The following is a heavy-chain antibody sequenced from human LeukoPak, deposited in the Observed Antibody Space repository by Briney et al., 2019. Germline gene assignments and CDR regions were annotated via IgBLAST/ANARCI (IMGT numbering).Heavy chain of an antibody. V-gene: IGHV3-23*01. D-gene: IGHD5-12*01. CDR3: AKVVSGYHFDY. CDR2: ISGSGGNT. Sequence: HTGGSLRLSCAASGFTFSSYGMRWVRRAPGKGPEWVSGISGSGGNTYYADSVKGRFTISRDNSQNTLYLQMNTLRAEDTAVYYCAKVVSGYHFDYWGQGTLVTVSS. CDR1: GFTFSSYG. J-gene: IGHJ4*02.